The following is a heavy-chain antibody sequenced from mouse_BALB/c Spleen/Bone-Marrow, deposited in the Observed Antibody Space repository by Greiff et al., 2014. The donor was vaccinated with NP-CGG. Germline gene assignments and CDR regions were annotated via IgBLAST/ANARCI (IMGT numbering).Heavy chain of an antibody. CDR1: GYAISSYW. D-gene: IGHD2-3*01. CDR2: IYPGDGDT. J-gene: IGHJ2*01. CDR3: ARGRGWYLDY. Sequence: QVQLQQPGAELVRPGSSVKISCKASGYAISSYWMNWVKQRPGQGLEWIGQIYPGDGDTNYNGKFKGKATLTADKSSSTAYMQISSLTSEDSAVYFCARGRGWYLDYWGQGTTLTDSS. V-gene: IGHV1-80*01.